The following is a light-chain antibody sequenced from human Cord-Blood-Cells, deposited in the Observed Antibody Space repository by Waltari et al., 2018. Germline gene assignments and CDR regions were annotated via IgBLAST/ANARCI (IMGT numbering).Light chain of an antibody. CDR2: RNK. J-gene: IGLJ3*02. V-gene: IGLV1-47*01. CDR1: SSTIGSNY. Sequence: QSVLTQPPSASGTPGQRVTISCSGSSSTIGSNYVYSYQQLPGTAPKLLIYRNKQRPSGVPDRFSGSKSGTSASLAISGLRSEDEADYYCAAWDDSLSGWVFGGGTKLTVL. CDR3: AAWDDSLSGWV.